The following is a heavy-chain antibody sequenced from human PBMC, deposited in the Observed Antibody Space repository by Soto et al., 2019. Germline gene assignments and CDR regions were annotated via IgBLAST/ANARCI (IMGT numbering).Heavy chain of an antibody. D-gene: IGHD3-16*02. V-gene: IGHV1-18*01. CDR3: ARALVTFGGVIVEDALDI. Sequence: ASVKVSCKASGYTFTSYGITWVRQAPGQGLEWMGWISADNGNTKYSQKFQGRVTITRDTSASTAYMELSSLRSEDTAVYYCARALVTFGGVIVEDALDIWGQGTMVTGSS. CDR1: GYTFTSYG. CDR2: ISADNGNT. J-gene: IGHJ3*02.